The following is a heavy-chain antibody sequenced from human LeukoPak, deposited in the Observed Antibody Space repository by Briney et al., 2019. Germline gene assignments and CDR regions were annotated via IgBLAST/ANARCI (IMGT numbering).Heavy chain of an antibody. J-gene: IGHJ4*01. CDR2: ISISSSYI. CDR1: GFTFSSSS. D-gene: IGHD3-22*01. V-gene: IGHV3-21*01. Sequence: GRSLRLSCAASGFTFSSSSMNWVRHAPGKGLELVSSISISSSYITYADSVKGRFTISRDNATNSLYLQMNSLRAEDTAVYYCGRDESSMITGGYWGQGTLVTVSS. CDR3: GRDESSMITGGY.